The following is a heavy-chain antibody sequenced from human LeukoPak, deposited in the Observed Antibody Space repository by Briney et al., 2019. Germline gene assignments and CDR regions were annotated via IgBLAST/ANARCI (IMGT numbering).Heavy chain of an antibody. CDR1: GFTFSSYA. Sequence: GGSLRLSCAASGFTFSSYAMHWVRHAPGKGLEWVSLISWDGGSTYYADSVKGRFTISRDNSKNSLYLQMNSLRTEDTALYYCAKDLELVPYSSNASWFDPWGQGTLVTVSS. D-gene: IGHD6-19*01. CDR2: ISWDGGST. CDR3: AKDLELVPYSSNASWFDP. V-gene: IGHV3-43*01. J-gene: IGHJ5*02.